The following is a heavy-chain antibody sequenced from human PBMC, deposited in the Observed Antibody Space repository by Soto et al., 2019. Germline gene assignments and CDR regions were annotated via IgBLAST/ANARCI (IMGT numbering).Heavy chain of an antibody. CDR2: ISAYNGDT. D-gene: IGHD2-8*01. J-gene: IGHJ4*02. CDR3: ERSGAYCTSITCLFDSF. Sequence: QAQLVQSGGEVKKPGASVKVSCRASGYTFTSYGYAWVRQAPGQGLEWMGWISAYNGDTNYAQKFHDRVNLTTDTSTTTAHMELRNRRSDDTAVYYCERSGAYCTSITCLFDSFWGLGTLVTVSS. V-gene: IGHV1-18*01. CDR1: GYTFTSYG.